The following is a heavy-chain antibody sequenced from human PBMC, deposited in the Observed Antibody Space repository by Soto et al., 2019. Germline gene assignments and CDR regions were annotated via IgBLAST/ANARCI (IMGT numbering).Heavy chain of an antibody. J-gene: IGHJ6*02. CDR2: IHTSGRN. V-gene: IGHV4-4*07. CDR1: GGSFSSYY. D-gene: IGHD3-10*01. CDR3: ARGPRYYGSGSFYYGMDV. Sequence: QVQLQESGPGLVKPSETLSLTCNVSGGSFSSYYWTWIRQPAGQGLEWIGRIHTSGRNNYNTSLKSRVTMSVDTSRNHFSLKLRSVTAADTAVYYCARGPRYYGSGSFYYGMDVWGQGTTVTVSS.